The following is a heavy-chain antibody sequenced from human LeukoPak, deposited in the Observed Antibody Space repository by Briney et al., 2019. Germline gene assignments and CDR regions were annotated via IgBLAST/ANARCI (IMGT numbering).Heavy chain of an antibody. CDR3: ARGIANVYYYSYYLDY. Sequence: KASETLSLTCTVSGGSISSSSYYWGWIRQPPGKGLEWIGSIYYSGSTYYNPSLKSRVTISVDTSKNQFSLKLSSVTAADTAVYYCARGIANVYYYSYYLDYWGQGTLVTVSS. D-gene: IGHD3-16*01. J-gene: IGHJ4*02. CDR2: IYYSGST. V-gene: IGHV4-39*01. CDR1: GGSISSSSYY.